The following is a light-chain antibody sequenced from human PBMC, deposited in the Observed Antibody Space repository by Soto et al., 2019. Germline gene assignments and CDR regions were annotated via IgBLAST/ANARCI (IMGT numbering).Light chain of an antibody. J-gene: IGKJ4*01. CDR3: QQYNDWVT. V-gene: IGKV3-20*01. CDR1: QSVRSSY. Sequence: EIVLTQSPGTLSLSPGESATLSCRASQSVRSSYLAWYQQKPGQAPRLLIYGASSRATGIPGRFSGSGSGTDFTLTINSLQSEDFAVYYCQQYNDWVTFGGGTKVEI. CDR2: GAS.